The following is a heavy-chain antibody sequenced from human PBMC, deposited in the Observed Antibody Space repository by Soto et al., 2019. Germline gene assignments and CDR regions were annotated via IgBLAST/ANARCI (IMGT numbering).Heavy chain of an antibody. CDR1: GFPCGNYD. Sequence: GESLKPSCAASGFPCGNYDMAMVRQAPWKGLEWVSTLLVDGRKCSVKAVKGRFNISRYNSRHTVYLKMNSRSAGETARWFCAKESATGGGAFEFWGQGTMVTVSS. CDR3: AKESATGGGAFEF. D-gene: IGHD2-8*02. V-gene: IGHV3-23*01. J-gene: IGHJ3*01. CDR2: LLVDGRK.